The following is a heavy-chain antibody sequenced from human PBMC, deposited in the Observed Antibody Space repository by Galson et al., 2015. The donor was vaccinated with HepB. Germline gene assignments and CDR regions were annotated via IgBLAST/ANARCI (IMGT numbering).Heavy chain of an antibody. CDR3: AREGTDYYDSSGYRFDP. D-gene: IGHD3-22*01. Sequence: SVKVSCKASGYTFTSYYMHWVRQAPGQGLEWMGIINPSGGSTSYAQKFQGRVTMTRDTSTSTVYVELSSLRSEDTAVYYCAREGTDYYDSSGYRFDPWGQGTLVTVSS. J-gene: IGHJ5*02. CDR2: INPSGGST. V-gene: IGHV1-46*01. CDR1: GYTFTSYY.